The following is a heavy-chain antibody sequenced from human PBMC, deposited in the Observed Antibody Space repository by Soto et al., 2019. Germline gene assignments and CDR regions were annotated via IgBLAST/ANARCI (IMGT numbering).Heavy chain of an antibody. V-gene: IGHV4-59*01. J-gene: IGHJ6*02. CDR3: ARGGGYYYDGMDV. CDR2: IYYSGST. D-gene: IGHD2-15*01. CDR1: GGSISSYY. Sequence: SETLSLTCTVSGGSISSYYWSWIRQPPGKGLEWIGYIYYSGSTNYNPSLKSRVTISVDTSKNQFSLKLSSVTAADTAVYYCARGGGYYYDGMDVWGQGTTVTVSS.